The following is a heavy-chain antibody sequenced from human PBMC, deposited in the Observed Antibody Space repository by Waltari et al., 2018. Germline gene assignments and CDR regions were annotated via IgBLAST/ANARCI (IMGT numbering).Heavy chain of an antibody. CDR2: ISSSSSTI. D-gene: IGHD3-3*02. V-gene: IGHV3-48*01. CDR3: ARESHFWSGYYDNWFDP. CDR1: GFTFSSYS. Sequence: EVQLVESGGGLVQPGGSLRLSCAASGFTFSSYSMNWVRQAPGKGLEWVSYISSSSSTIYYADSVKGRFTISRDNAKNSLYLQMNSLRAEDTAVYYCARESHFWSGYYDNWFDPWGQGTLVTVSS. J-gene: IGHJ5*02.